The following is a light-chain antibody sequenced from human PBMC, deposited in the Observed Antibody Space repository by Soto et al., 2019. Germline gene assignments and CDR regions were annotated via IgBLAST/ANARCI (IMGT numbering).Light chain of an antibody. CDR2: GAS. V-gene: IGKV1-39*01. CDR1: QSISSY. CDR3: QLPDHMLIT. Sequence: IQMDNYISSLSPKGEECRSRWWRASQSISSYLTWYQHRPGKAPTLLIYGASTLQSGVPSRFSGSGSGTDFTLTISSLQPEDRATYYCQLPDHMLITFGGGTRLEIK. J-gene: IGKJ5*01.